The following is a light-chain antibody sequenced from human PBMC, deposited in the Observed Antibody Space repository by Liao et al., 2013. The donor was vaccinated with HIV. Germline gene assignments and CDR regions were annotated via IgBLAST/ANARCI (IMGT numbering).Light chain of an antibody. CDR1: KLGDEY. V-gene: IGLV3-1*01. J-gene: IGLJ1*01. CDR3: QAWDSSILYV. CDR2: QDT. Sequence: SYELTQPPSVSVSPGQTASITCSGDKLGDEYASWYQQKPGQSPVLVIYQDTRRPSGIPERFSGSQSGNTATLTISGTQTLDEADYYCQAWDSSILYVFGTGTKVTVL.